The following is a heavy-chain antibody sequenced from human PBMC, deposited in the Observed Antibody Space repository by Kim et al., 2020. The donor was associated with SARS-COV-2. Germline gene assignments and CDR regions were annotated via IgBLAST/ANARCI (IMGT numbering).Heavy chain of an antibody. J-gene: IGHJ5*02. V-gene: IGHV4-38-2*02. CDR3: ARVVGAGSWGWFDP. D-gene: IGHD3-10*01. CDR1: GFSISSGNY. Sequence: SETLSHTCNVSGFSISSGNYWAWIRQPPGKGLEWIGNVFHGGSTYTNPSLKSRVTFSVDTSKNHFSLKMTSMTAADTAVYYCARVVGAGSWGWFDPWGQGTLVTVSS. CDR2: VFHGGST.